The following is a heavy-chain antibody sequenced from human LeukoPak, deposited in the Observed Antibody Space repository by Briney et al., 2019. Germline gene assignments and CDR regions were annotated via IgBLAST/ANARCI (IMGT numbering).Heavy chain of an antibody. V-gene: IGHV3-21*01. CDR1: GFTFSSYS. D-gene: IGHD3-22*01. CDR3: ASGGIRDYYDSSGYLDY. CDR2: ISSSSSYI. Sequence: PGGSLRLSCAASGFTFSSYSMNWVRQAPGKGLEWVSSISSSSSYIYYADSVKGRFTISRDNSKNTLYLQMNSLRAEDTAVYYCASGGIRDYYDSSGYLDYWGQGTLVTVSS. J-gene: IGHJ4*02.